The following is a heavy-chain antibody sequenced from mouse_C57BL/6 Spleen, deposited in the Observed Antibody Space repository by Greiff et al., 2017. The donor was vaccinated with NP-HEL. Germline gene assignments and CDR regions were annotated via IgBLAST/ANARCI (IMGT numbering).Heavy chain of an antibody. Sequence: VQLVESGPGLVAPSQSLSITCTVSGFSLTSYAISWVRQPPGKGLGWLGVIWTGGGTNSNSALKSRLSISKDNSKSQVFLKMNSLQTDDTARYYCARITTVVATDWYFDVWGTGTTVTVSS. CDR2: IWTGGGT. V-gene: IGHV2-9-1*01. CDR3: ARITTVVATDWYFDV. D-gene: IGHD1-1*01. J-gene: IGHJ1*03. CDR1: GFSLTSYA.